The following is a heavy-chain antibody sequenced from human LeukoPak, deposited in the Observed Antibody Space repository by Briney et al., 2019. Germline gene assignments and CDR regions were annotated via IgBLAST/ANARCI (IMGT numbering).Heavy chain of an antibody. D-gene: IGHD3-10*01. Sequence: ASVKVSCKASGYTFNGYYMFWVRQAPGQGLEWMGWINPNSGGTNYAQEFQGRVTMTRDSSISTAYMELSTLRSDDTAVYYCALIGDHAWFDPWGQGTLVTVSS. V-gene: IGHV1-2*02. CDR2: INPNSGGT. CDR3: ALIGDHAWFDP. CDR1: GYTFNGYY. J-gene: IGHJ5*02.